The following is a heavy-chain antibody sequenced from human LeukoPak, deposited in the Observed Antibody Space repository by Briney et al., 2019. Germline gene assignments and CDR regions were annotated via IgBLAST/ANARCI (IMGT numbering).Heavy chain of an antibody. CDR1: GGSISSGGYY. V-gene: IGHV4-30-4*08. CDR2: IYYSGST. Sequence: SQTLSLTCTVSGGSISSGGYYWSWIRQHPGKGLEWIGYIYYSGSTYYNPSLKGRVTISVDTSKNQFSLKLSSVTAADTAVYHCATSYYDSSGYYYPFDFWGQGTLVTVSS. CDR3: ATSYYDSSGYYYPFDF. J-gene: IGHJ4*02. D-gene: IGHD3-22*01.